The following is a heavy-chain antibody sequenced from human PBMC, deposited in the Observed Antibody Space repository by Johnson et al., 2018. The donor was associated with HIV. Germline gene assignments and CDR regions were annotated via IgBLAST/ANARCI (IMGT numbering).Heavy chain of an antibody. CDR3: ARGRGVWRPIQKWLGAAFDI. D-gene: IGHD5-18*01. V-gene: IGHV3-74*01. CDR2: INSDGSST. CDR1: GFTFSNYW. Sequence: VQLVESGGGLVQPGGSLRLSCAASGFTFSNYWMHWVRLAPGKGLVWVSRINSDGSSTNYADSVKGRFTISRVNSKNMLYLQMNSLRAGDTAVYYCARGRGVWRPIQKWLGAAFDIWGQGTMVTVSS. J-gene: IGHJ3*02.